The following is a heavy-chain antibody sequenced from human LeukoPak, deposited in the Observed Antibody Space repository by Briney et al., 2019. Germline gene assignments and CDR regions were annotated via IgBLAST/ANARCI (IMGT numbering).Heavy chain of an antibody. CDR1: GGSFSGYY. Sequence: KPSETLSLTCAVYGGSFSGYYWSWIRQPPGKGLEWIGEINHSGSTNYNPSLKSRVTISVDTSKNQFSLKLSSVTAADTAVYYCARGKSGSFRNWFDPRGQGTLVTVSS. D-gene: IGHD1-26*01. CDR3: ARGKSGSFRNWFDP. V-gene: IGHV4-34*01. CDR2: INHSGST. J-gene: IGHJ5*02.